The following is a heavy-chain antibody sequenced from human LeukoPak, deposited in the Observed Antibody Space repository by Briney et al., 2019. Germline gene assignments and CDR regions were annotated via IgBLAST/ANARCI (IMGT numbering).Heavy chain of an antibody. CDR3: ARGHSGSSFDY. J-gene: IGHJ4*02. CDR2: INSDGSST. CDR1: GFTFSSYW. Sequence: GGSLRLSCAASGFTFSSYWMHWVRHAPGKGLVWVSRINSDGSSTSYADSVKGRFTISRDNAKNTLYLQMNGLRAEDTAVYYCARGHSGSSFDYWGQGTLVTVSS. D-gene: IGHD1-26*01. V-gene: IGHV3-74*01.